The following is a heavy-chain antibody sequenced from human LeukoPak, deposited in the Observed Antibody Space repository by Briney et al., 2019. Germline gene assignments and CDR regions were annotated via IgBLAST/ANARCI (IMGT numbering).Heavy chain of an antibody. Sequence: GGSLRLSCAASGFTVSSNYMSWVRQAPGKGLEWVSVIYSGGSTYYADSVKGRFTISRDNSKNTLYLQMNSLRAEDTAVYYCAKDRPVNNWIYPPVSWGQGTLVTVSS. V-gene: IGHV3-53*01. D-gene: IGHD1-7*01. CDR1: GFTVSSNY. CDR3: AKDRPVNNWIYPPVS. J-gene: IGHJ5*02. CDR2: IYSGGST.